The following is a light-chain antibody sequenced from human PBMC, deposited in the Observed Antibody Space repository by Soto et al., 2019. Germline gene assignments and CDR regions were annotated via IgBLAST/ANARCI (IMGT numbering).Light chain of an antibody. CDR3: CSYAGDNTLM. CDR2: EVS. J-gene: IGLJ3*02. V-gene: IGLV2-23*02. CDR1: SNGVGSYNL. Sequence: QSALTQPASVSGSPGQSITISCTGTSNGVGSYNLVSWYQQYPGKAPQLIIYEVSKRPSGVSNRFSGSKSGSTASLTISGLQAEDEADYYCCSYAGDNTLMFGGGTKVTVL.